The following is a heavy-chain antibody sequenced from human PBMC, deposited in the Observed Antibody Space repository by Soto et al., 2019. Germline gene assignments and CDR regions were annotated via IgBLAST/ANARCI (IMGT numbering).Heavy chain of an antibody. CDR2: IDPSDSYT. J-gene: IGHJ4*02. D-gene: IGHD3-22*01. CDR3: ARHPSYDSSGYYYDY. V-gene: IGHV5-10-1*01. CDR1: GYSFTSYW. Sequence: GESLKISCKGSGYSFTSYWISWVRQMPGKGLEWMGRIDPSDSYTNYSPSFQGHVTVSADKSISTAYLQWSSLKASDTAMYYCARHPSYDSSGYYYDYWGQGTLVTVSS.